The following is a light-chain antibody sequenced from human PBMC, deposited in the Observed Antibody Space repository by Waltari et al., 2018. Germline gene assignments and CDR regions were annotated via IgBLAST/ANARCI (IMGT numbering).Light chain of an antibody. CDR2: GAS. CDR1: QSFSSK. J-gene: IGKJ4*01. CDR3: QQYNNWPPLT. Sequence: EIVMTQSPATLSVSPEERATLSCRASQSFSSKLAWYQQKPGQAPRLLIYGASTRATGIPARFSGSGSGTEFTLTISSMQSEDFAVYYCQQYNNWPPLTFGGGTKVEIK. V-gene: IGKV3-15*01.